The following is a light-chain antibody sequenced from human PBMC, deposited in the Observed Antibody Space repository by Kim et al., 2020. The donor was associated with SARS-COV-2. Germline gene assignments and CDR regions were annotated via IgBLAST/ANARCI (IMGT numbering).Light chain of an antibody. J-gene: IGLJ2*01. CDR2: GKN. CDR1: SLRSYY. CDR3: NSRDTNDSVV. Sequence: DLGQKVRITCQGDSLRSYYATWYQKRPGQAPILVIYGKNTRPSGIPDRFSGSSSGNTASLTITGTRAGDEADYYCNSRDTNDSVVFGGGTKLTVL. V-gene: IGLV3-19*01.